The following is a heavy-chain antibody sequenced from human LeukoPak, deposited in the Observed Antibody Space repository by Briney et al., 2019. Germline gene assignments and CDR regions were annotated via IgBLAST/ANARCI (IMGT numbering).Heavy chain of an antibody. CDR3: ARRLAVAGAFDY. J-gene: IGHJ4*02. D-gene: IGHD6-19*01. Sequence: PSETLSLTCTVSGGLISSSSYYWGWTRQPPEKGLEWIGSFYYTGSTYYHPSLKSRVTISVDTSKNQFSLKLSSVTAADTAVYYCARRLAVAGAFDYWGQGTLVTVSS. V-gene: IGHV4-39*01. CDR2: FYYTGST. CDR1: GGLISSSSYY.